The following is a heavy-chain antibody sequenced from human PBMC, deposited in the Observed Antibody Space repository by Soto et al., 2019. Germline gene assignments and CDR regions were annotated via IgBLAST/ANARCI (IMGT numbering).Heavy chain of an antibody. CDR2: ISPKNGNT. D-gene: IGHD3-3*01. CDR3: ATSYDSGFDP. CDR1: GYSFSTYD. Sequence: SSVKVSCKASGYSFSTYDISWLRQAPGQGPEWMGRISPKNGNTNYAQNFQDRVTMTADTSSSTAYMELRGLRSDDTAKYYCATSYDSGFDPWGQGTLVTVSS. V-gene: IGHV1-18*04. J-gene: IGHJ5*02.